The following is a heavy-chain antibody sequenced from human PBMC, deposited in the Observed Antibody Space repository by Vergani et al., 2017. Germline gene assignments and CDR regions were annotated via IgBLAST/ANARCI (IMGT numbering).Heavy chain of an antibody. V-gene: IGHV3-11*06. CDR2: ISSSSSYT. CDR3: AGVRGAVAEDSWFDP. CDR1: GGSISSSS. D-gene: IGHD6-19*01. Sequence: QLQLQESGPGLVKPSETLSLTCTVSGGSISSSSYYWGWIRQPPGKGLEWVSYISSSSSYTNYADSVKGRFTISRDNAKNSLYLQMNSLRAEDTAVYYCAGVRGAVAEDSWFDPWGQGTLVTVSS. J-gene: IGHJ5*02.